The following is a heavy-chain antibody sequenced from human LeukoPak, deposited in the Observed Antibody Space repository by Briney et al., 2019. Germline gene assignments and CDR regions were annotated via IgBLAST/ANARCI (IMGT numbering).Heavy chain of an antibody. CDR3: ARESVVVSDAFDI. CDR2: INHSGST. Sequence: PSETLSLTCAVYGGSFSGYYWSWIRQPPGKGLEWIGEINHSGSTNYNPSLKSRVTISVDTSKNQFSLKLSSVTAADTAVYYCARESVVVSDAFDIWGQGTMVTVSS. CDR1: GGSFSGYY. D-gene: IGHD2-15*01. V-gene: IGHV4-34*01. J-gene: IGHJ3*02.